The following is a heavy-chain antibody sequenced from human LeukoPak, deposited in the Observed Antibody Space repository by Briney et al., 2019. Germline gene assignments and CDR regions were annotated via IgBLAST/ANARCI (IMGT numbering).Heavy chain of an antibody. D-gene: IGHD6-25*01. J-gene: IGHJ4*02. V-gene: IGHV3-74*01. CDR1: GFTFSSYW. CDR2: INSDGSST. CDR3: ASSLAALI. Sequence: GGSLRLSCAASGFTFSSYWMHWVRQAPGKGLVWVSRINSDGSSTRYADSAKGRFTISRDNAKNTVYLQMNSLTPEDTAVYYCASSLAALIWGQGTLVTVPS.